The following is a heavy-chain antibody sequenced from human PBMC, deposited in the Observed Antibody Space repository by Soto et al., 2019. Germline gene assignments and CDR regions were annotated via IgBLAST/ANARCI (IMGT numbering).Heavy chain of an antibody. CDR3: ARDDATYCGGDCYRYFYFGMDV. V-gene: IGHV1-69*01. J-gene: IGHJ6*02. Sequence: QVQLVQSGAEVKKRGSSVKVSCKASGGTFSNHAISWVRQAPGQGLEWMGGIIPMFPTADYAQKFQGRLTITADESRSTVFMELSSLRSEDTAVYYCARDDATYCGGDCYRYFYFGMDVWGQETTVTVSS. D-gene: IGHD2-21*02. CDR2: IIPMFPTA. CDR1: GGTFSNHA.